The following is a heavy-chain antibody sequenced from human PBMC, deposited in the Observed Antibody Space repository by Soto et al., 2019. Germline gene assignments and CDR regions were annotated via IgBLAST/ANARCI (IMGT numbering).Heavy chain of an antibody. Sequence: LXLSCATYGFTFSCYAMSWFRQAPGKGLEWVSAISGSGGSTYYADSVKGRFTISRDNSKNTLYLQMNSLRAEDTAVYYCAKSMSSGPVGWFDPWGQGTLVTVSS. CDR1: GFTFSCYA. V-gene: IGHV3-23*01. D-gene: IGHD6-19*01. CDR3: AKSMSSGPVGWFDP. CDR2: ISGSGGST. J-gene: IGHJ5*02.